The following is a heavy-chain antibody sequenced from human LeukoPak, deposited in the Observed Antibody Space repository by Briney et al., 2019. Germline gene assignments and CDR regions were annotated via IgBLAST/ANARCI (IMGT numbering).Heavy chain of an antibody. D-gene: IGHD6-19*01. CDR1: GASISSDTYF. Sequence: SETLSLTCTVSGASISSDTYFWSWIRQPAGKGLEWIGRISSTGRTDYNPSLTSRVTISIDTSKNQLSMQLNSVTAADTAVYYCAKGAGPPWFDPWGQGTLVTVSS. J-gene: IGHJ5*02. V-gene: IGHV4-61*02. CDR2: ISSTGRT. CDR3: AKGAGPPWFDP.